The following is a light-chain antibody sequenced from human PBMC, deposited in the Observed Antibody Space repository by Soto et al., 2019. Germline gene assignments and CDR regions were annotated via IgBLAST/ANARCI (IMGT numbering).Light chain of an antibody. V-gene: IGKV3-20*01. CDR1: QSVSSSY. Sequence: PGERATLSCRASQSVSSSYLAWYQQKPGQAPSLLIYGASSRATGIPDRFSGSGSGTDFTLTISRLEPEDFAVYFCQQYTGPPTTFGQGTRLEIK. CDR2: GAS. CDR3: QQYTGPPTT. J-gene: IGKJ5*01.